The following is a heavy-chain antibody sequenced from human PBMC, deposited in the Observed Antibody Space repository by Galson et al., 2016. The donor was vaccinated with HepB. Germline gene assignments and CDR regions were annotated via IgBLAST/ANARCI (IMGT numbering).Heavy chain of an antibody. CDR2: IYYSGRT. D-gene: IGHD3-3*01. CDR1: GASVSSNSFY. Sequence: SETLSLTCSVSGASVSSNSFYWAWIRQPPGKGLEWIGSIYYSGRTYNKPSLKSRVTISVDTSKNQFSLKLSSVTAADTAVYYCVSRLEWLPTAGYNYYGMDVWGQGTTVIVSS. J-gene: IGHJ6*02. CDR3: VSRLEWLPTAGYNYYGMDV. V-gene: IGHV4-39*01.